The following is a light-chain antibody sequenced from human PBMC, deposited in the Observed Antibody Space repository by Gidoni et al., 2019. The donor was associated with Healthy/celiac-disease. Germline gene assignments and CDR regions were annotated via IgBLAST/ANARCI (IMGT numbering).Light chain of an antibody. CDR3: QQRSNWPPSTYT. Sequence: EIVLTQSPATLSLSPGERATLSCRASQSVSSYLAWYQQKPGQAPRLLIYDASNRATGIPDRFSGSGSGTDFTLTISSLEPEDFAVYYCQQRSNWPPSTYTFGQGTKLEIK. CDR1: QSVSSY. J-gene: IGKJ2*01. CDR2: DAS. V-gene: IGKV3-11*01.